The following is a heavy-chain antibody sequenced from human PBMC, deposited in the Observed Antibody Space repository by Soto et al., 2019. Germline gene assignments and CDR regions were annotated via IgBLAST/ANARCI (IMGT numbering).Heavy chain of an antibody. CDR2: ISSNGGTT. V-gene: IGHV3-64*01. CDR3: ARDGRAMNDY. CDR1: GFTFSTYA. D-gene: IGHD5-18*01. Sequence: GGSLRLSCAASGFTFSTYAMQWVRQAPGKGLEFVSSISSNGGTTNYAYSVKGRFTTSRDNSRDTLYLQMGSLRPEDMAVYYCARDGRAMNDYWGQGTLVTVSS. J-gene: IGHJ4*02.